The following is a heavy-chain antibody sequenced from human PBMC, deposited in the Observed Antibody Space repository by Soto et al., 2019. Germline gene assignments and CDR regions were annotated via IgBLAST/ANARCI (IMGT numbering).Heavy chain of an antibody. V-gene: IGHV3-7*03. CDR2: MAQEGSEK. CDR3: ARENWGSYDY. J-gene: IGHJ4*02. CDR1: VFTVSTYW. Sequence: GGPLRLSCAASVFTVSTYWMTWVRQGPGKGPEWVATMAQEGSEKYYVDSVKGRFTISRDNARNSLYLQMNSLRAEDTAVYYCARENWGSYDYWGQGTLVTVSS. D-gene: IGHD7-27*01.